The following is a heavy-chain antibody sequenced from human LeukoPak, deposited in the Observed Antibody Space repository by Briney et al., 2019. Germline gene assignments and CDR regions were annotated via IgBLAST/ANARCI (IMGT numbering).Heavy chain of an antibody. Sequence: GGSLRLSCVASGFTFTTSAMSWVRQAPGQGLEWVSGISGNGGSTYYADSVKGHFTISRDNSKNTLYLQMNSLRAEDTAVYYCAKFSASGYYGSGRGAFDIWGQGTMVTVSS. CDR1: GFTFTTSA. V-gene: IGHV3-23*01. CDR3: AKFSASGYYGSGRGAFDI. J-gene: IGHJ3*02. CDR2: ISGNGGST. D-gene: IGHD3-10*01.